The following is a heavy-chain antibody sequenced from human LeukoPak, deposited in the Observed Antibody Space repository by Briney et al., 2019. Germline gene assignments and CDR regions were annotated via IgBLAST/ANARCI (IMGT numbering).Heavy chain of an antibody. V-gene: IGHV3-30*04. Sequence: PGRSLRLSCAASGFTFSSYAMHWVRQSPGKGLEWVAVISYEGSNKYYADSVKGRFTISRDNSKNTLYLQMKSMRAEDTAVYYCAREVSSRIDFDYWGQGPLVTVSS. CDR2: ISYEGSNK. CDR1: GFTFSSYA. J-gene: IGHJ4*02. CDR3: AREVSSRIDFDY. D-gene: IGHD6-13*01.